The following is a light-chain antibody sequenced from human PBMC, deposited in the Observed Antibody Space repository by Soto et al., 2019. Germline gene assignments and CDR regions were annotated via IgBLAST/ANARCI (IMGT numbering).Light chain of an antibody. Sequence: EIVFTQSPAILSVSPGERATLSCRASQCISRSLAWYQQKPGQAPRLLISDASTRAAGIPARFSGSGSGTEFTLTISSLQSEDFAVYYCQQYNSWPLTFGGGTKVDIK. V-gene: IGKV3-15*01. CDR3: QQYNSWPLT. J-gene: IGKJ4*01. CDR1: QCISRS. CDR2: DAS.